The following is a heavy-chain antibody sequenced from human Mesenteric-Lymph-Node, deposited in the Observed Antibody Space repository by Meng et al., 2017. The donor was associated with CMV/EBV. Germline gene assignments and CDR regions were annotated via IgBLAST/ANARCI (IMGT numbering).Heavy chain of an antibody. V-gene: IGHV1-18*04. J-gene: IGHJ4*02. CDR2: ISAYNGNT. Sequence: KASGYTFTSYGISWVRQAPGQGLEWMGWISAYNGNTNYAQKLQGRVTMTTDTSTSTAYMELRSLRSDDTAVYYCARVYCSGGSCYSLFDYWGQGTLVTV. D-gene: IGHD2-15*01. CDR3: ARVYCSGGSCYSLFDY. CDR1: GYTFTSYG.